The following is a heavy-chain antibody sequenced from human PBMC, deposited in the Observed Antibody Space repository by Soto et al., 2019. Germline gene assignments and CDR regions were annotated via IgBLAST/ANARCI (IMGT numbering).Heavy chain of an antibody. CDR1: GLTFSSYA. Sequence: WGSLRLSCVASGLTFSSYAMSWVRQAPGKGLEWVSSITLSSATTYYIDSVKGRFTISRDDSKNTLYLQMNGLRADDTAVYYCTKGGVSAIPFDYWGQGTLVTVSS. V-gene: IGHV3-23*01. CDR3: TKGGVSAIPFDY. CDR2: ITLSSATT. D-gene: IGHD2-21*02. J-gene: IGHJ4*02.